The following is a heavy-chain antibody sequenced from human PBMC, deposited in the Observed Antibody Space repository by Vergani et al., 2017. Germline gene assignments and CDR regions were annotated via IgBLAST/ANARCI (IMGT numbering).Heavy chain of an antibody. CDR2: IYHSGSP. CDR3: ARAYDGRVDFWYFDL. J-gene: IGHJ2*01. D-gene: IGHD3-22*01. V-gene: IGHV4-38-2*01. Sequence: QVQLQESGPGLVKPSETLSLTCAVSGYSISSGYYWGWIRQSPGKGLEWIGSIYHSGSPYYNPSLKSRVTISADTSKNQLSLKLNSVTAADAAVYYCARAYDGRVDFWYFDLWSRGTLVTVSS. CDR1: GYSISSGYY.